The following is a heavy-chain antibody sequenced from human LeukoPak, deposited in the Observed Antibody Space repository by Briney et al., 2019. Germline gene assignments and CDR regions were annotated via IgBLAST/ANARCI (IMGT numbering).Heavy chain of an antibody. CDR3: ARDPVDGYGHLDY. V-gene: IGHV1-2*02. CDR1: GYTLTDHH. Sequence: ASVKDSCKASGYTLTDHHTHWVRQAPGQGLEWMGWIKSNSGGIRYAQEFQGRVTITRDASSSTVYLEISCLRSDDTAIYYCARDPVDGYGHLDYWGQGVLVTVSS. J-gene: IGHJ4*02. D-gene: IGHD5-24*01. CDR2: IKSNSGGI.